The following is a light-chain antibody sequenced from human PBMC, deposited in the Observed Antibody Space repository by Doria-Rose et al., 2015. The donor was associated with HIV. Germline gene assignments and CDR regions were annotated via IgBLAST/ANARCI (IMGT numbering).Light chain of an antibody. CDR2: DGS. CDR1: QSFSSTY. Sequence: TQSPGTLSLSPGERATLSCRASQSFSSTYLAWYQQKPGQAPSLLIYDGSTRSSGIPDRFSASGSGTDFTLTINRLEPEDFALYYCHQYGTSWTFGQGTKVEI. J-gene: IGKJ1*01. V-gene: IGKV3-20*01. CDR3: HQYGTSWT.